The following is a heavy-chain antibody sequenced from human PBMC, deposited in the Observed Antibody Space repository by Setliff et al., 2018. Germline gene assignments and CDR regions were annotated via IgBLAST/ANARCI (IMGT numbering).Heavy chain of an antibody. CDR1: GYTFNDYG. D-gene: IGHD2-8*01. J-gene: IGHJ4*02. CDR2: ISPHTGNT. Sequence: ASVKVSCKTSGYTFNDYGIAWVRQAPGQGLEWMGWISPHTGNTYYTPKLHGRVTLTTDTSASTAYMELRSLGSDDTAAYYCSRLVRFCTRTACQRLSGGEFWGQGTLVTVSS. V-gene: IGHV1-18*01. CDR3: SRLVRFCTRTACQRLSGGEF.